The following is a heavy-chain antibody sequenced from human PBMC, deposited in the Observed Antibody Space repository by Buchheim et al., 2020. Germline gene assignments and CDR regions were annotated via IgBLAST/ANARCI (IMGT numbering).Heavy chain of an antibody. J-gene: IGHJ6*03. CDR2: IYYSGST. Sequence: QVQLQESGPGLVKPSETLSLTCTVSGGSISGYYWSWIRQSPGKGLEWIGYIYYSGSTNYNPSLKSRVRISVDTSKNQFSLKLSSVTAADTAVYCCARDRIPYYMDVWGKGTT. CDR3: ARDRIPYYMDV. D-gene: IGHD2-21*01. V-gene: IGHV4-59*01. CDR1: GGSISGYY.